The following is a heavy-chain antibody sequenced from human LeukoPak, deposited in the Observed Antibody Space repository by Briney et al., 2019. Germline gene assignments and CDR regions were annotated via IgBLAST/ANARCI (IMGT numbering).Heavy chain of an antibody. V-gene: IGHV4-39*07. CDR2: IYYSGST. Sequence: SETLSLTCTVSGGSISSSSYYWGWIRQPPGKGLEWIGSIYYSGSTYYNPSLKSRVTISVDTSKNRFSLKLSSVTAADTAVYYCASSADYGDYVGWFDPWGQGTLVTVSS. CDR1: GGSISSSSYY. D-gene: IGHD4-17*01. CDR3: ASSADYGDYVGWFDP. J-gene: IGHJ5*02.